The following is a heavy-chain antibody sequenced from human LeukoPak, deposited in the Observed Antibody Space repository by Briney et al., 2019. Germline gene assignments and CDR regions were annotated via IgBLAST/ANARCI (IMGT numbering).Heavy chain of an antibody. CDR3: ATNGGYCSGGSCYFFDY. J-gene: IGHJ4*02. CDR1: GFTFSSCG. V-gene: IGHV3-30*03. Sequence: PGRSLRLSCAASGFTFSSCGMHWVRQAPGMGLEWVAMISYDGSSKYYGDSVRGRFTISRDISKNTLYLEMNSLRAEDTAVYYCATNGGYCSGGSCYFFDYWGQGTLVTVSS. CDR2: ISYDGSSK. D-gene: IGHD2-15*01.